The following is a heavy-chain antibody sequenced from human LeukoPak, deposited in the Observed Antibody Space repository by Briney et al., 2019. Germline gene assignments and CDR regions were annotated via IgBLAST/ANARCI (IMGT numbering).Heavy chain of an antibody. CDR3: TTTSYGLRYFDWLLAEYDY. V-gene: IGHV3-15*01. D-gene: IGHD3-9*01. CDR1: GFTFSNAW. CDR2: IKSKTDGGTT. J-gene: IGHJ4*02. Sequence: GGSLRLSCAASGFTFSNAWMSWVRQAPGKGLEWVGRIKSKTDGGTTDYAAPVKGRFTISRDDSKNTLYLQMNSLKTEDTAVYYSTTTSYGLRYFDWLLAEYDYWGQGTLVTVSS.